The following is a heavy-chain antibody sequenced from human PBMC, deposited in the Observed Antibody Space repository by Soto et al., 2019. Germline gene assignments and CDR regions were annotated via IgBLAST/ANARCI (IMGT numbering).Heavy chain of an antibody. Sequence: QVQLVESGGGVVQPGRSLRLSCAASGFTFSSYAMHWVRQAPGKGLEWVAVISYDGSNKYYADSVKGRFTISRDNSKNTLYLQMNSLRAEDTAVYYCARGPRGDPRVGLMDVWGQGTTVTVSS. D-gene: IGHD2-21*02. CDR2: ISYDGSNK. CDR1: GFTFSSYA. J-gene: IGHJ6*02. V-gene: IGHV3-30-3*01. CDR3: ARGPRGDPRVGLMDV.